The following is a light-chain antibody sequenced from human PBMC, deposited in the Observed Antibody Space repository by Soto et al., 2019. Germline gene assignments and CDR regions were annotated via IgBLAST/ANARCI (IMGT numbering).Light chain of an antibody. V-gene: IGKV3-15*01. CDR1: ESVTSS. CDR2: AAS. CDR3: QQYNIWPLWT. J-gene: IGKJ1*01. Sequence: IGMTQSPATLSVSPGDRATLSCRASESVTSSLAWYQHKPGQPPRLLIYAASTRATDVPARFRGGGSETEFTLTISSLQSEDFAGYFCQQYNIWPLWTFGQGTQVAIQ.